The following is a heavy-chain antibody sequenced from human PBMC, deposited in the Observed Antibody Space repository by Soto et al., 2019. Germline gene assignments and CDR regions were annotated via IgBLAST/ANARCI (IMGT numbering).Heavy chain of an antibody. CDR3: ARDLRGYGSGSSEIKYYYYYGMDA. Sequence: EVQLVESGGGLVKPGGSLRLSCAASGFTFSSYSMNWVRQAPGKGLEWVSSISSSSSYIYYADSVKGRFTISRDNAKNSLYLQMNSLRAEDTAVYYCARDLRGYGSGSSEIKYYYYYGMDAWGQGTTVTVSS. CDR1: GFTFSSYS. D-gene: IGHD3-10*01. J-gene: IGHJ6*02. CDR2: ISSSSSYI. V-gene: IGHV3-21*01.